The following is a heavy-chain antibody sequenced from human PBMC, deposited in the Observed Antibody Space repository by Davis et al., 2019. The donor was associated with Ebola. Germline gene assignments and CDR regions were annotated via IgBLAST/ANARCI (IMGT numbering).Heavy chain of an antibody. J-gene: IGHJ5*02. D-gene: IGHD6-13*01. V-gene: IGHV1-18*01. CDR1: GYTFTSYA. CDR3: ARYGSGAAGTQRWFDP. Sequence: ASVKVSCKASGYTFTSYAMNWVRQAPGQGLEWMGWISAYNGNTNYAQKLQGRVTMTTDTSTSTAYMELSSLRSEDTAVYYCARYGSGAAGTQRWFDPWGQGTLVTVSS. CDR2: ISAYNGNT.